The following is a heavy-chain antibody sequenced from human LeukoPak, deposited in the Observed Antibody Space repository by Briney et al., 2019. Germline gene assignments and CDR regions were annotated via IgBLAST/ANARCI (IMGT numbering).Heavy chain of an antibody. CDR2: IYYSGST. D-gene: IGHD3-16*01. CDR3: ARVRGGKAPPHYYGMDV. V-gene: IGHV4-59*01. J-gene: IGHJ6*02. Sequence: PSETLSLTCTVSGGSISSYYWSWIRQPPGKGLEWIGYIYYSGSTNYNHSLKSRVTISVDTSKNQFSLKLSSVTAADTAVYYCARVRGGKAPPHYYGMDVWGQGTTVTVSS. CDR1: GGSISSYY.